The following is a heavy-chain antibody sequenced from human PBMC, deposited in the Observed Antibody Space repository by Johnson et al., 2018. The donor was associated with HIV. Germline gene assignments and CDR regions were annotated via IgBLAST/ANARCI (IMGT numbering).Heavy chain of an antibody. CDR1: GFTVSSNY. J-gene: IGHJ3*02. D-gene: IGHD1-14*01. CDR3: ARDTEPDLADAFDI. CDR2: ISSGGST. V-gene: IGHV3-53*01. Sequence: VQLVESGGGLIQPGGSLRLSCAASGFTVSSNYMSWVRQAPGKGLVWVSIISSGGSTYYAASVRGRFTISRDNGNNSLYLQMNSLRVEDTAVYYCARDTEPDLADAFDIWGQGTMVTVSS.